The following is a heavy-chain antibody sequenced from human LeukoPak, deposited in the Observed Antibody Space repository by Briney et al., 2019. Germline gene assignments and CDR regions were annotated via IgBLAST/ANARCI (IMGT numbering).Heavy chain of an antibody. CDR3: ARCFSRGGSCLY. Sequence: PGGSLRLSCAASGFIFSSSGMHWVRQAPGKGLVWVSRINNDGSSRSYADSVKGRFTVSRDNAKNTLYLQMNSLRAEDTAVYYCARCFSRGGSCLYWGQGTLVTVSS. J-gene: IGHJ4*02. CDR1: GFIFSSSG. D-gene: IGHD2-15*01. CDR2: INNDGSSR. V-gene: IGHV3-74*01.